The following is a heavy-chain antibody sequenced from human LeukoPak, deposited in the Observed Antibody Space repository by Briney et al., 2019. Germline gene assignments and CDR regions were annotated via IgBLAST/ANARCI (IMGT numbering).Heavy chain of an antibody. Sequence: GGSLRLSCAASGFTFSSFGMSWVRQAPGKGLEWVSAISSTGGTAYYADSVKGRFTISRDNSKNTLYLQMNSLRAEDTAVYYCAKDPDTITMVRGVMWNWFDPWGQGTLVTVSS. CDR3: AKDPDTITMVRGVMWNWFDP. V-gene: IGHV3-23*01. J-gene: IGHJ5*02. CDR1: GFTFSSFG. D-gene: IGHD3-10*01. CDR2: ISSTGGTA.